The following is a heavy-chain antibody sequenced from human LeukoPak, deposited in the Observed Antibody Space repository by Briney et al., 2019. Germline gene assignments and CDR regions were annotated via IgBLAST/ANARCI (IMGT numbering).Heavy chain of an antibody. CDR1: GFTFGDYA. CDR3: TRDTVLLWLGELFTGYYYYGMDV. CDR2: IRSKAYGGTT. V-gene: IGHV3-49*04. Sequence: GGSLRLSCTASGFTFGDYAMSWVRQAPGKGLEWVGFIRSKAYGGTTEYAASVKGRFTISRDDSKSIAYLQMNSLKTEDTAVYYCTRDTVLLWLGELFTGYYYYGMDVWGQGTTVTVSS. D-gene: IGHD3-10*01. J-gene: IGHJ6*02.